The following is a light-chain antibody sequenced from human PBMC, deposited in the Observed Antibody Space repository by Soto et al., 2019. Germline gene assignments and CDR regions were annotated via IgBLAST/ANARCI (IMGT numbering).Light chain of an antibody. CDR2: KAS. J-gene: IGKJ1*01. V-gene: IGKV1-5*03. CDR1: QSISTW. Sequence: DIHMSQSPSTLSASVGDRLTITCRASQSISTWFAWYQQKPRKAPKLLIYKASSLESGVPSRLSGSGSGTEFTLTISSLQPDDFTTYYCQQYNSYSTFGQGTKVDIK. CDR3: QQYNSYST.